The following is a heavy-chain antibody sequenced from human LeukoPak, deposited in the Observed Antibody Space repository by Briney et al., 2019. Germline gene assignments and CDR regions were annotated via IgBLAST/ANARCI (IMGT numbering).Heavy chain of an antibody. CDR1: GYTFSSYA. J-gene: IGHJ5*02. V-gene: IGHV1-69*04. CDR3: AVPYSSGWYR. CDR2: IIPILGIA. D-gene: IGHD6-19*01. Sequence: ASVKVSCKASGYTFSSYAISWVRQAPGQGLEWTGRIIPILGIANYAQEFQGRVTITADKSTSTAYMELSSLRSEDTAVYYCAVPYSSGWYRWGQGTLVTVSS.